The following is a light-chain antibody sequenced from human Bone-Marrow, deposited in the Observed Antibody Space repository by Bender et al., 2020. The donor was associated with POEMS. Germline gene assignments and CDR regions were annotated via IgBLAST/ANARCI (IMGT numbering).Light chain of an antibody. CDR3: VAWDASLNGWV. J-gene: IGLJ3*02. V-gene: IGLV1-44*01. Sequence: QSLLTQPPSTSATPGQRVTISCSGSSSNIGSNSVNWYQQLPGTAPRLLIYTNNERPSGVPDRFSGSKSGTSASLAITGLQSDDEAIYFCVAWDASLNGWVFGGGTKLTVL. CDR1: SSNIGSNS. CDR2: TNN.